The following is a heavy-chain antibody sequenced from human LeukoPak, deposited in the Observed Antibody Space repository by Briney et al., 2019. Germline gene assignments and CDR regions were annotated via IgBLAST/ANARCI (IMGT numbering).Heavy chain of an antibody. D-gene: IGHD3-22*01. CDR2: TSYDGGNE. J-gene: IGHJ4*02. Sequence: GGPLRLSCAVSGFTFSNFAMHWVRQPPGKGLEWVAVTSYDGGNEYYAEAVEGRFTITRDNSKNTLYLQMNSLRGEDTAVYYCARDLDDSSGSYLDYWGQGTLVTVSS. CDR1: GFTFSNFA. V-gene: IGHV3-30*03. CDR3: ARDLDDSSGSYLDY.